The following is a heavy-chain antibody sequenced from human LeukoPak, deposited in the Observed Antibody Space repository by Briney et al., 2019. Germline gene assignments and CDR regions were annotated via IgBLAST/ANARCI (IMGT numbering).Heavy chain of an antibody. CDR2: ISASGGST. CDR3: AKGPKIYTNGWYFDY. Sequence: PGGSLRLSCAVSGFSFSDYGMTWVRQAPGKGLDWVSVISASGGSTYYADSVKGRFSISRENSKNTLDLLMNGLRAEDTAVYYCAKGPKIYTNGWYFDYWGQGILVTVSS. D-gene: IGHD6-19*01. CDR1: GFSFSDYG. J-gene: IGHJ4*02. V-gene: IGHV3-23*01.